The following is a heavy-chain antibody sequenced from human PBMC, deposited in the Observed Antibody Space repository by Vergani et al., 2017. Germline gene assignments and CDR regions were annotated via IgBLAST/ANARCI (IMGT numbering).Heavy chain of an antibody. J-gene: IGHJ4*02. D-gene: IGHD3-22*01. CDR1: GYTFTSYG. Sequence: QVQLVQSGAEVKKPGASVKVSCKASGYTFTSYGISWVRQAPGQGLEWMGWISAYNGNTNYAQKLQGRVTMAKDTSTSTAYMELRSLRSDDTAVYYCAREGSGYYFAGENDYWGQGTLVTVSS. V-gene: IGHV1-18*01. CDR3: AREGSGYYFAGENDY. CDR2: ISAYNGNT.